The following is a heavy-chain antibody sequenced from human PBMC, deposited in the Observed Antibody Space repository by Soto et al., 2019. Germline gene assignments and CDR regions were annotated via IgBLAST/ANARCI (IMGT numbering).Heavy chain of an antibody. V-gene: IGHV4-34*01. CDR2: INHSGST. CDR1: GGSFSGYY. Sequence: SETLSLTCAVYGGSFSGYYWSWIRQPPGKGLEWIGEINHSGSTNYNPSLKSRVTISVDTSKNQSSLKLSSVTAADTAVYYCARGGRGVMSYYYYGMDVWGQGTTVTVS. D-gene: IGHD2-15*01. J-gene: IGHJ6*02. CDR3: ARGGRGVMSYYYYGMDV.